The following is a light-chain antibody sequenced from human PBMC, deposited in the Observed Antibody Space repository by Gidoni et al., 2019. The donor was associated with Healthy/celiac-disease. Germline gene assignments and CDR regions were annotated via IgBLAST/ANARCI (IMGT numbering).Light chain of an antibody. CDR1: QGISSY. Sequence: IRMTQSPSSFSASTGDRVTITCRASQGISSYLAWYQQKPGKAPKLLIYAASTLQSGVPSRFSGSGSGTDFTLTISCLQSEDFATYYCQQYYSYPPTFGQGTKVEIK. CDR2: AAS. V-gene: IGKV1-8*01. CDR3: QQYYSYPPT. J-gene: IGKJ1*01.